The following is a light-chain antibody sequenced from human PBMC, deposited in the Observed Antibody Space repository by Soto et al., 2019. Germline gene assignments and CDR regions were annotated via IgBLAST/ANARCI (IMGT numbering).Light chain of an antibody. CDR2: DAS. V-gene: IGKV1-33*01. J-gene: IGKJ3*01. CDR3: QQYDSFPCT. CDR1: QDISKY. Sequence: DIQMTQSPSSLSASVGDRVTITCQASQDISKYLNWYQQQPGTAPKLLIYDASNLETGVPARFSGTGSGAYYTFTISSLHPEDFATYHCQQYDSFPCTFGPGTKVEIK.